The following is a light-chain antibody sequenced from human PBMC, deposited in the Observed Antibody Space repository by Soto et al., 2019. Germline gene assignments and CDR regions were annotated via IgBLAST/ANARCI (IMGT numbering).Light chain of an antibody. V-gene: IGLV2-23*01. CDR2: EAS. J-gene: IGLJ1*01. Sequence: QSALPQPASVSGSPGQSITISCTGSSSDVGNYDLVSWYQQHPGKVPKVMIYEASKRPSGVSDRFSGSKSGNTASLTISGLHAEDEADYYCSEYAVGGFYVFGSGTKLTVL. CDR1: SSDVGNYDL. CDR3: SEYAVGGFYV.